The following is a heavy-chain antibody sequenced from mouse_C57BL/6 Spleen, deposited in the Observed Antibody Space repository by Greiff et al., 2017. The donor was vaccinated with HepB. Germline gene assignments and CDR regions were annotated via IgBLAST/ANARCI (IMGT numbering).Heavy chain of an antibody. CDR1: GYTFTSYW. CDR2: IDPSDSET. Sequence: QVQLQQPGAELVRPGSSVKLSCKASGYTFTSYWMHWVKQRPIQGLEWIGNIDPSDSETHYNQKFKDKATLTVDKSSSTAYMQLSSLTSEDSAVYYCARSYSNFYYFDYWGQGTTLTVSS. CDR3: ARSYSNFYYFDY. J-gene: IGHJ2*01. D-gene: IGHD2-5*01. V-gene: IGHV1-52*01.